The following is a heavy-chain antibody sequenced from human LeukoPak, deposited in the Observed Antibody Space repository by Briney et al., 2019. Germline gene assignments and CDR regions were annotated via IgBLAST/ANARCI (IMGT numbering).Heavy chain of an antibody. J-gene: IGHJ4*02. CDR2: INPDGGRT. V-gene: IGHV1-46*01. CDR3: AREGAVTKVTSIDH. Sequence: GASVTVSCKTSGYTFVNYYIHWVRQAPGQGLEWMGIINPDGGRTTYAQRFQGRVTMTRDTSTSTLYMELSSLRSDDTAVYYCAREGAVTKVTSIDHWGQGTLVTDSS. D-gene: IGHD4-17*01. CDR1: GYTFVNYY.